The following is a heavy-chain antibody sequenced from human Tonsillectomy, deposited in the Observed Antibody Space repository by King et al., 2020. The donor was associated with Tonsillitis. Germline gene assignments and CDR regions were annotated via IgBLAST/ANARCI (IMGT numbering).Heavy chain of an antibody. D-gene: IGHD3-3*01. CDR1: GGTFSSDA. Sequence: QLVQSGTEVKKPGSSVKVSCKASGGTFSSDAISWVRQAPGQGLEWLGRIIPILGIANYAQKFQGRVTITADKSPSTAYMELSSLRSEDTAVYYCARGDFGVVKLHWGQGTLVTVSS. V-gene: IGHV1-69*09. CDR2: IIPILGIA. J-gene: IGHJ4*02. CDR3: ARGDFGVVKLH.